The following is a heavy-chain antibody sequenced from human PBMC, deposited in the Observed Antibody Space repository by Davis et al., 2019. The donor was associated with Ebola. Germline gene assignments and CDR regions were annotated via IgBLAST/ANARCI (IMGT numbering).Heavy chain of an antibody. D-gene: IGHD6-6*01. CDR1: GGSISSYY. J-gene: IGHJ3*02. CDR2: IYYSGST. V-gene: IGHV4-59*12. CDR3: ARGTSSLVFGAFDI. Sequence: SETLSLTCTVSGGSISSYYWSWIRQPPGKGLEWIGYIYYSGSTNYNPSLKSRVTISVDTSKNQFSLKLSSVTAADTVVYYCARGTSSLVFGAFDIWGQGTMVTVSS.